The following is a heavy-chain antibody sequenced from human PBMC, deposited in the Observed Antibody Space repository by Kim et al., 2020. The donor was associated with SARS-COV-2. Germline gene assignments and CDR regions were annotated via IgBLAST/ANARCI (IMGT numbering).Heavy chain of an antibody. CDR3: ARDRNIGSSYFDY. V-gene: IGHV3-33*01. J-gene: IGHJ4*02. CDR1: GFSFSSSG. CDR2: IWYDGGNK. Sequence: GGSLRLSCTASGFSFSSSGMHWVRQAPGKGLEWVAVIWYDGGNKFYVDYAKGRFTISRDNSKNTLYLQLNSLRAEDTAVYYCARDRNIGSSYFDYWGQGTLVTVSS. D-gene: IGHD1-1*01.